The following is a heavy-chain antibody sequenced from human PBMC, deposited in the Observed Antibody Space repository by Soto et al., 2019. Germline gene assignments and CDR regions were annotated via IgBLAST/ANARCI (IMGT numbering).Heavy chain of an antibody. CDR2: INHSGST. D-gene: IGHD7-27*01. CDR3: ARGWGRIFDY. J-gene: IGHJ4*02. CDR1: GGSFSGYS. V-gene: IGHV4-34*01. Sequence: QVQLQQWGAGLLKPSETLSLTCAVYGGSFSGYSWYWIRQPPGKGLEWIGEINHSGSTNYNPSLKSRVTILVDTAKNPFSLKLSSVSAADTAVYYCARGWGRIFDYWGQGTLVTVSS.